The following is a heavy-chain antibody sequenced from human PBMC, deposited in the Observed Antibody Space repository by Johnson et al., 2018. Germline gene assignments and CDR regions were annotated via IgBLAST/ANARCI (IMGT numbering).Heavy chain of an antibody. Sequence: VQLVESGGGLVKPGGSLRLSCGASGFNFANAWMNWVRQAPGKGLEWISYISTTNAIFYADSVKGRFTISRDNAKNSLSLQMNSLRAEDTAVYYCVKDQDWAFDIWGQGTLVTVSS. D-gene: IGHD3-9*01. CDR1: GFNFANAW. J-gene: IGHJ4*02. CDR3: VKDQDWAFDI. V-gene: IGHV3-69-1*01. CDR2: ISTTNAI.